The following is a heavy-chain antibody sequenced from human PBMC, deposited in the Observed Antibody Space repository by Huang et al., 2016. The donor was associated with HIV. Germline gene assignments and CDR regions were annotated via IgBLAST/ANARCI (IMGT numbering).Heavy chain of an antibody. CDR2: MYPGDSDT. CDR3: ARPLLGYSYGYYFDQ. V-gene: IGHV5-51*03. Sequence: EVQLVQSGAEVKKPGESLKISCKGSGFSFTNYWIGWVGQMPGKGLEWMGIMYPGDSDTTYSPSFEGQVTISADKSINTAYLQWSSLKASDSAIYYCARPLLGYSYGYYFDQWGQGTLVTVSS. J-gene: IGHJ4*02. D-gene: IGHD5-18*01. CDR1: GFSFTNYW.